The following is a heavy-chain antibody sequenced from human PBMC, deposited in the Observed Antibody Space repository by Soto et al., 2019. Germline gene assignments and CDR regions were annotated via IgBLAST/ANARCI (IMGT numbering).Heavy chain of an antibody. CDR2: IYRSGTT. CDR3: ARTHSGSYYSVFNY. V-gene: IGHV4-38-2*01. D-gene: IGHD1-26*01. CDR1: NFSISSGYY. J-gene: IGHJ4*02. Sequence: AETLSLTCVVSNFSISSGYYWGWIRQSPGKGLEWIASIYRSGTTSYNPSLKSRVTISVDPSKNQFSLMLTAVTAADTAVYYCARTHSGSYYSVFNYWGRGSLVTVSS.